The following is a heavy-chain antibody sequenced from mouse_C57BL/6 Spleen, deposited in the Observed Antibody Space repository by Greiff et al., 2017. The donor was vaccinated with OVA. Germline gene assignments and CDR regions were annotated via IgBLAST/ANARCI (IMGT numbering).Heavy chain of an antibody. D-gene: IGHD2-4*01. CDR3: ARYYDYERPAMDY. CDR1: GYTFTNYW. V-gene: IGHV1-63*01. CDR2: IYPGGGYT. Sequence: QVQLQQSGAELVRPGTSVKMSCKASGYTFTNYWIGWAKQRPGHGLEWIGDIYPGGGYTNYNEKFKGKATLTADKSSSTAYMQFSSLTSEDSAIYYCARYYDYERPAMDYWGQGTSVTVSS. J-gene: IGHJ4*01.